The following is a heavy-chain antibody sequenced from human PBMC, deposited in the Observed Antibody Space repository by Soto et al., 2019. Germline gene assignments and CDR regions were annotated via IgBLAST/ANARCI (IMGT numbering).Heavy chain of an antibody. CDR1: GFTFSSYS. V-gene: IGHV3-48*01. J-gene: IGHJ4*02. CDR2: ISSSSSTI. D-gene: IGHD2-15*01. Sequence: GGSLRLSCAASGFTFSSYSMNWVRQAPGKGLEWVSYISSSSSTIYYADSVKGRFTISRDNAKNSLYLQMNSLRAEDTAVYYWARGAVVVAATGARGEFDYWGQGTLVTVSS. CDR3: ARGAVVVAATGARGEFDY.